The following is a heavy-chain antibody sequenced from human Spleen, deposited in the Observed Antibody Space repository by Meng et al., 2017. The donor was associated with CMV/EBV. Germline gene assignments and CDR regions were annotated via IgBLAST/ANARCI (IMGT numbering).Heavy chain of an antibody. CDR3: VRGGVVGADKFDH. CDR2: VIPMSGIIGGVP. V-gene: IGHV1-69*02. CDR1: LHSHT. D-gene: IGHD2-2*01. Sequence: LHSHTITWVRQAPGQGLEWMGRVIPMSGIIGGVPNYAPRFRGRVTITADKSTNTAYMELKSLRSDDTAKYYCVRGGVVGADKFDHWGRETLVTVSS. J-gene: IGHJ4*02.